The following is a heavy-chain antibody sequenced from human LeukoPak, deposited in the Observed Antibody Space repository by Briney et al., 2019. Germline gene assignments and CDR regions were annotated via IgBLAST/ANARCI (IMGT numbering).Heavy chain of an antibody. V-gene: IGHV3-23*01. J-gene: IGHJ4*02. Sequence: GGSLRLSCAASGVTFSSYAMSWVRQAPGKGLEWVSAISGSGGSTYYADSVKGRFTISRDNSKNTLYLQMNSLRAEDTAVYYCATTLVGQWLAETPPIWGQGTLVTVSS. D-gene: IGHD6-19*01. CDR1: GVTFSSYA. CDR2: ISGSGGST. CDR3: ATTLVGQWLAETPPI.